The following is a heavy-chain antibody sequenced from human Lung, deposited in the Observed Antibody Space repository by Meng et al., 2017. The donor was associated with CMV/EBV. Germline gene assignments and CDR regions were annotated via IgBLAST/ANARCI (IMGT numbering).Heavy chain of an antibody. CDR2: INHSGST. D-gene: IGHD4-11*01. CDR1: GGSFSGYY. V-gene: IGHV4-34*01. J-gene: IGHJ6*02. Sequence: SETLSLXCAVYGGSFSGYYCTWIRQSPGKGLEWIGDINHSGSTNYNPSLKSRVTISVDTSKKQCSLKLSSVTAADTAVYFCARVLADSNPFFYYYYGMDVWGQGTTVTVSS. CDR3: ARVLADSNPFFYYYYGMDV.